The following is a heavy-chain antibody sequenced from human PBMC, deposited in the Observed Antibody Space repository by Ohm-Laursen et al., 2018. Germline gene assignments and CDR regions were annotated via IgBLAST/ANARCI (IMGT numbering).Heavy chain of an antibody. CDR3: ARITVGAIFERVEPDY. D-gene: IGHD1-26*01. V-gene: IGHV3-66*01. CDR1: GFTVSSNY. Sequence: GSLRLSCTASGFTVSSNYMTWVRQAPGKGLEWVSVIDSGGSTYYADSVKGRFTISSDNSKNTLYLQMNSLRAEDTAVYYCARITVGAIFERVEPDYWGQGTLVTVSS. J-gene: IGHJ4*02. CDR2: IDSGGST.